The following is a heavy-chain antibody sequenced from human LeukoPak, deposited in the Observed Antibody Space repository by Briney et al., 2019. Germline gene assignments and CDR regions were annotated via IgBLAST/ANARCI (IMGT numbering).Heavy chain of an antibody. CDR1: GGTFSSYA. CDR3: ARDGVVVVPAATRCYYYDMDV. J-gene: IGHJ6*03. Sequence: ASVKVSCKASGGTFSSYAISWVRQAPGQGLEWMGGIIPIFGTAHYAQKFQGRVTITTDESTSTAYMELSSLRSEDTAVYYCARDGVVVVPAATRCYYYDMDVWGKGTTVTVSS. V-gene: IGHV1-69*05. D-gene: IGHD2-2*01. CDR2: IIPIFGTA.